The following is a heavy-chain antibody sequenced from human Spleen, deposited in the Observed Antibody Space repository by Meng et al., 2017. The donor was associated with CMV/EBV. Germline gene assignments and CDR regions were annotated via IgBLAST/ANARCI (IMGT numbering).Heavy chain of an antibody. CDR3: ARALTPYGSGSYYPLDY. CDR2: TRNKANSYTT. CDR1: FSDHY. Sequence: FSDHYMDWVRQAPGKGLEWVGRTRNKANSYTTEYAASVKGRFTISRDDSKNSLYLQMNSLRAEDTAVYYCARALTPYGSGSYYPLDYWGQGTLVTVSS. D-gene: IGHD3-10*01. V-gene: IGHV3-72*01. J-gene: IGHJ4*02.